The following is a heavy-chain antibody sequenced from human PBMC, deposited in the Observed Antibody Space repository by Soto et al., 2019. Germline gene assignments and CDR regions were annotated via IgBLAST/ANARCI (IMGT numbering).Heavy chain of an antibody. CDR2: ISSSSSYI. J-gene: IGHJ3*02. D-gene: IGHD3-10*01. V-gene: IGHV3-21*01. CDR1: GFTFSSYS. CDR3: ASTRITRVRGVINEAVDI. Sequence: GGSLRLSCAASGFTFSSYSMNWVRQAPGKGLEWVSSISSSSSYIYYAGSVKGRFTISRDNAKNSLYLQMDSLRAEDTAVYYWASTRITRVRGVINEAVDIWGQGTMVTVSS.